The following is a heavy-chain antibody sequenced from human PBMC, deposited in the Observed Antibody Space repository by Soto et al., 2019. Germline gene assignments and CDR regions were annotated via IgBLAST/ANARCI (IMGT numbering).Heavy chain of an antibody. CDR1: GFTFSDYY. V-gene: IGHV3-11*04. Sequence: GGSLRLSCAASGFTFSDYYMSWIRQAPGKGLEWVSYISSSGSTIYYADSVKGRFTISRDNAKDSLYLQMNSLRAEDTAVYFCAREVVVFGVIIPTPMDVWGQGTTVTVS. CDR3: AREVVVFGVIIPTPMDV. J-gene: IGHJ6*02. CDR2: ISSSGSTI. D-gene: IGHD3-22*01.